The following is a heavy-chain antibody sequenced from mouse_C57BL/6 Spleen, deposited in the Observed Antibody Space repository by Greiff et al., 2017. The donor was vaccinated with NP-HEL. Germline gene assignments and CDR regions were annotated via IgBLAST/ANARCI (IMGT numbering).Heavy chain of an antibody. J-gene: IGHJ3*01. V-gene: IGHV1-63*01. CDR3: ARGGDYDEGAWFAY. CDR1: GYTFTNYW. Sequence: KLQQSGAELVRPGTSVKMSCKASGYTFTNYWIGWAKQRPGHGLEWIGDIYPGGGYTNYNEKFKGKATLTADKSSSTAYMQFSSLTSEDSAIYYCARGGDYDEGAWFAYWGQGTLVTVSA. D-gene: IGHD2-4*01. CDR2: IYPGGGYT.